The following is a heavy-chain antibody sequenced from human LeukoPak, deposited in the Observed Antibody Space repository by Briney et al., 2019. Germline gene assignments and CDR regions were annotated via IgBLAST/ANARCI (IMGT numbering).Heavy chain of an antibody. V-gene: IGHV7-4-1*02. CDR2: IDTKTGNP. CDR3: ARVIGWLQDDFDY. D-gene: IGHD5-24*01. J-gene: IGHJ4*02. CDR1: GYTFSSCA. Sequence: APVKVSCKASGYTFSSCAINWVRQAPGQGLEYMGWIDTKTGNPTYAQGFTGRFVFSLDTSVSTACLQISSLKAEDTAVYYCARVIGWLQDDFDYWGQGTLVTVSS.